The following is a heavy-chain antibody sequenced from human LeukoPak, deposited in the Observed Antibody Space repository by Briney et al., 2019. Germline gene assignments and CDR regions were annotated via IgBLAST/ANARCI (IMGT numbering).Heavy chain of an antibody. CDR2: TSAYNGNT. V-gene: IGHV1-18*01. D-gene: IGHD4-23*01. J-gene: IGHJ4*02. CDR3: ARVSSDDYGGNLSDYFDY. Sequence: GASVKVSCKASGYTFTSYGISWVRQAPGQGLEWMGWTSAYNGNTNYAQKPQGRVTMTTDTSTSTATMELRSLRSDDTAVYYCARVSSDDYGGNLSDYFDYWGQGTLVTVSS. CDR1: GYTFTSYG.